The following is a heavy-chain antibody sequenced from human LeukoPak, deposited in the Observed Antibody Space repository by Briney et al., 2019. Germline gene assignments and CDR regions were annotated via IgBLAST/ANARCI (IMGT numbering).Heavy chain of an antibody. CDR1: GGSISSYY. D-gene: IGHD1-26*01. CDR3: ARDNSVGDNAWWFDP. V-gene: IGHV4-59*01. Sequence: SETLSLTCTVSGGSISSYYWSWIRQPPGKGLEWIGYIYYRGSTNYNPSLKSRVTISVDTSKNQFSLKLSSVTAADTAIYYCARDNSVGDNAWWFDPWGQGTLVTVSS. CDR2: IYYRGST. J-gene: IGHJ5*02.